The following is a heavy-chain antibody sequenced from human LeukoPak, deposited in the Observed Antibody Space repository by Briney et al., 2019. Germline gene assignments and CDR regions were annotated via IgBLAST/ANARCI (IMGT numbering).Heavy chain of an antibody. Sequence: SETLSLTCGVSGGSITTTNFWSWVRQPPGKGLEWIGYIYYSGSTSYNPSLRSRVTISVDTSKNQFSLKLSSVTAADTAIYYCAKDPNEYSNYNWFDPWGQGTLVAVSS. CDR3: AKDPNEYSNYNWFDP. J-gene: IGHJ5*02. CDR1: GGSITTTNF. CDR2: IYYSGST. V-gene: IGHV4-59*01. D-gene: IGHD4-11*01.